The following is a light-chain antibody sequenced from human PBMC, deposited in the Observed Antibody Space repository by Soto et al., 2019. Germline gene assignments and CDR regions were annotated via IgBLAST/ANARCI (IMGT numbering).Light chain of an antibody. V-gene: IGKV1-5*03. J-gene: IGKJ1*01. CDR1: QRIKRW. CDR3: QQYNSYWT. CDR2: KSS. Sequence: DIQMTQSPSTRSASVGDRVTITCRASQRIKRWVAGYQQKPWKAPKVLIYKSSSLESGVTSRFSGSGSGTAFTITINSLQPDDFATYYCQQYNSYWTCGQGTKVEIK.